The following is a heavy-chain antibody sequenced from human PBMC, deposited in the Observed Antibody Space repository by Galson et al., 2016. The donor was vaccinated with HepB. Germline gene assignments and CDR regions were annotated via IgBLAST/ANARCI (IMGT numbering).Heavy chain of an antibody. D-gene: IGHD5-18*01. CDR2: INQDGNDK. CDR1: GFTISNYW. V-gene: IGHV3-7*01. Sequence: SLRLSCAASGFTISNYWTNWVRQAPGKGLEWVANINQDGNDKWYVDSVKGRFTISKDNSKNSLFLQMNSLRADDPAVYYCARDAKTIQTAFDIWGQGTRVTVSS. CDR3: ARDAKTIQTAFDI. J-gene: IGHJ3*02.